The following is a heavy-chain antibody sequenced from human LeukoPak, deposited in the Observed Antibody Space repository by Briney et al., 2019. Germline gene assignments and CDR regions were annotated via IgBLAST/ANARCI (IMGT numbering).Heavy chain of an antibody. J-gene: IGHJ4*02. CDR2: VFHSGKT. CDR3: ARRDFWSGYFDY. CDR1: GYSISSGLY. Sequence: PSETLSLTXAVSGYSISSGLYWAWIRQPPGKGLEWIGSVFHSGKTSYNSSLKSRVTMSADTSKNQFSLKLSSVTAVDTAVYYCARRDFWSGYFDYWGQGTLVTVSS. D-gene: IGHD3-3*01. V-gene: IGHV4-38-2*01.